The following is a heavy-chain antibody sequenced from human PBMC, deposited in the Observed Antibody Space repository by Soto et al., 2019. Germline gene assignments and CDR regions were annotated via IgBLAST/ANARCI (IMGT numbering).Heavy chain of an antibody. V-gene: IGHV3-7*04. CDR2: IKPDGSER. CDR3: ATDLNWEHY. CDR1: GFTFVTYW. D-gene: IGHD7-27*01. Sequence: EVQLVDSGGGVVQPGGSLRLSCEASGFTFVTYWMTWDRQPPGKGLECVADIKPDGSERYYVDSVKGRFTISRDNAKNSLYLHMNSLRAEDTAVYYCATDLNWEHYWGQGTLVTVSS. J-gene: IGHJ4*02.